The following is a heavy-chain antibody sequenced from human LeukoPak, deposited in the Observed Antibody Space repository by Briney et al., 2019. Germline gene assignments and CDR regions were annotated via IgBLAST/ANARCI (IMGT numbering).Heavy chain of an antibody. V-gene: IGHV3-23*01. Sequence: GGSLRLSCAASGFTFSSYAMSWVRQAPGKGLEWVSAISGSGGSTYYADSVRGRFTISRDNSKNTLYLQMNSLRAEDTAVYYCAKVRGGELWLPYFDYWGQGTLVTVSS. CDR1: GFTFSSYA. CDR3: AKVRGGELWLPYFDY. J-gene: IGHJ4*02. D-gene: IGHD5-18*01. CDR2: ISGSGGST.